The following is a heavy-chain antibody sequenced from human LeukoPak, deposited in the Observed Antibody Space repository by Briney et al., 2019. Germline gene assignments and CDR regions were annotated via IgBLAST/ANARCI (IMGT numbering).Heavy chain of an antibody. Sequence: GASVKVSCKASGYTFTDYYMHWVRQAPGQGLEWMGWINPNSGGTNYAQKVQGRVTMTRDTSISTAYMDLSSLRSDDTAVYYCATWHCSSTNCYTFDYWGQGALVTVSS. CDR1: GYTFTDYY. V-gene: IGHV1-2*02. CDR3: ATWHCSSTNCYTFDY. D-gene: IGHD2-2*02. J-gene: IGHJ4*02. CDR2: INPNSGGT.